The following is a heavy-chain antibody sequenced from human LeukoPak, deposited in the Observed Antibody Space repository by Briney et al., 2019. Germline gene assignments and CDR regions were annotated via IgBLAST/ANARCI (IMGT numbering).Heavy chain of an antibody. CDR2: IYYSGST. D-gene: IGHD4/OR15-4a*01. Sequence: PSETLSLTCTVSGGSISISSDYWGWIRQPPGKGLEWIGSIYYSGSTNYNPSLKSRVTISVDTSKNQFSLKLSSVTPADTAVYYCARVGLRPSNWYFDLWGRGTLVTVSS. CDR3: ARVGLRPSNWYFDL. CDR1: GGSISISSDY. J-gene: IGHJ2*01. V-gene: IGHV4-39*07.